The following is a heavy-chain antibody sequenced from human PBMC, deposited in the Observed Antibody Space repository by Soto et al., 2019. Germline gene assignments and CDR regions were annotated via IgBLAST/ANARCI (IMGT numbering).Heavy chain of an antibody. CDR1: GGSISSSSYY. Sequence: LSLTCTVSGGSISSSSYYWGWIRQPPGKGLEWIGSIYYSGSTYYNPSLKSRVTISVDTSKNQFSLKLSSVTAADTAVYYCARQSPRSIFGVVIIPDWFDPWGQGTLVTVSS. CDR2: IYYSGST. V-gene: IGHV4-39*01. CDR3: ARQSPRSIFGVVIIPDWFDP. D-gene: IGHD3-3*01. J-gene: IGHJ5*02.